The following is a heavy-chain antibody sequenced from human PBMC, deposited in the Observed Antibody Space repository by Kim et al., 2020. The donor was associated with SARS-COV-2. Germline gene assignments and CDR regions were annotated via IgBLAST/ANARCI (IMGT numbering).Heavy chain of an antibody. CDR1: GFTFTSSA. CDR3: AARSGSYATVDYFDY. D-gene: IGHD1-26*01. J-gene: IGHJ4*02. V-gene: IGHV1-58*01. Sequence: SVKVSCKASGFTFTSSAVQWVRQARGQRLEWIGWIVVGSGNTNYAQKFQERVTITRDMSTSTAYMELSSLKSEDTAVYYWAARSGSYATVDYFDYWGQGTLVTVSS. CDR2: IVVGSGNT.